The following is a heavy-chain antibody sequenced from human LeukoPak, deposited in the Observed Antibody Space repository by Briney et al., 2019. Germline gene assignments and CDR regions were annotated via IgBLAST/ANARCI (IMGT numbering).Heavy chain of an antibody. V-gene: IGHV1-18*01. J-gene: IGHJ6*02. CDR1: GYTFTSYG. D-gene: IGHD3-10*01. CDR3: AGTRGLDYYYGMDV. CDR2: ISAHNGNT. Sequence: ASVKVSCKASGYTFTSYGISWVRQAPGQGLEWMGWISAHNGNTNYAQKLQGRVTMTTDTSTSTAYMELRSLRSDDTAVYYCAGTRGLDYYYGMDVWGQGTTVTVSS.